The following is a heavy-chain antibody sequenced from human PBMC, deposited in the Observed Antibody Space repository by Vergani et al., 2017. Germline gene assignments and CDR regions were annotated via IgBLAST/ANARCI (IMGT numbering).Heavy chain of an antibody. CDR3: ARAIVGATTFDY. J-gene: IGHJ4*02. CDR2: INPSGGST. Sequence: QVQLVQSGAEVKKPGASVKVSCKASGYTFTSYYMHWVRQAPGQGLEWMGIINPSGGSTSYAQKFQGRVTMTRDTSTSTVYMELSSLRSEDTAGYYCARAIVGATTFDYWGQGTLVTVSS. CDR1: GYTFTSYY. D-gene: IGHD1-26*01. V-gene: IGHV1-46*03.